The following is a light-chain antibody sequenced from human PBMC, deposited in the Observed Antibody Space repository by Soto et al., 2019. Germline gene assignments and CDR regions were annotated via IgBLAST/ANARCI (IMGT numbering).Light chain of an antibody. Sequence: QSARTQPASVSGSPGQSITSSCTGTSSDVGGYNYVSWYQQHPGKAPKLMIYEVSNRPSGVSNRFSGSKSGNTASLTISGLQAEDEADYYCSSYTSSSPYVFGTGTKVTVL. V-gene: IGLV2-14*01. CDR3: SSYTSSSPYV. CDR2: EVS. CDR1: SSDVGGYNY. J-gene: IGLJ1*01.